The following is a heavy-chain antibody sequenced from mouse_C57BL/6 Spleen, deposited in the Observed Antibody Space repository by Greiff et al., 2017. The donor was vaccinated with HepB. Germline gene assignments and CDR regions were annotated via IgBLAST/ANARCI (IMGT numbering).Heavy chain of an antibody. D-gene: IGHD1-1*01. CDR3: ARNRVDYGSSSWYFDV. Sequence: QVQLKESGPGLVQPSQSLSITCTVSGFSLTSYGVHWVRQSPGKGLEWLGVIWSGGSTDYNAAFISRLSISKDNSKSQVFFKMNSLQADDTAIYYCARNRVDYGSSSWYFDVWGTGTTVTVSS. J-gene: IGHJ1*03. CDR2: IWSGGST. CDR1: GFSLTSYG. V-gene: IGHV2-2*01.